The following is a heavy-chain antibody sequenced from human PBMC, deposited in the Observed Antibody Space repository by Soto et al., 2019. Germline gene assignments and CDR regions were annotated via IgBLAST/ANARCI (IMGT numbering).Heavy chain of an antibody. J-gene: IGHJ4*02. D-gene: IGHD3-9*01. CDR3: ARLEGLATISYYFDF. CDR2: IYYRGNA. CDR1: DDSINSDKYY. Sequence: SSETLSLTCSVSDDSINSDKYYWGWIRQPPGKGLEWIGSIYYRGNAYYNPSLQARVTISLDKSRNQFSLKLNSVTAAVSVVYFCARLEGLATISYYFDFWGPGALVTVSS. V-gene: IGHV4-39*01.